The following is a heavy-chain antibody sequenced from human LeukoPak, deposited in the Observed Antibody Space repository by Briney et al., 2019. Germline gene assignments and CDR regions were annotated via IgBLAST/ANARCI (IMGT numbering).Heavy chain of an antibody. CDR3: ARGVTSWPQGPYHFDY. Sequence: GGSLRLSCAVSGFTFSDYAMHWVHQAPGKGLEWVASIQSNGNEKYSSDSLKGRFTISRDNSKNTLYLQMNTVRPEDTAVFYCARGVTSWPQGPYHFDYWGQGILITVSS. CDR2: IQSNGNEK. V-gene: IGHV3-30*02. D-gene: IGHD2-2*01. CDR1: GFTFSDYA. J-gene: IGHJ4*02.